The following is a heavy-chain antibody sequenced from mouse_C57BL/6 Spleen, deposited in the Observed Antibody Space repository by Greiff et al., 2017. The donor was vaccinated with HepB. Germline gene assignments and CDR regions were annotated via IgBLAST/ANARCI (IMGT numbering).Heavy chain of an antibody. J-gene: IGHJ4*01. CDR2: IWTGGGT. Sequence: VQLVESGPGLVAPSQSLSITCTVSGFSLTSYAISWVRQPPGKGLEWLGVIWTGGGTNYNSALKSRLSISKDNSKSQVFLKMNSLQTDDTARYYCARNPPNSNYDYAMDYWGQGTSVTVSS. D-gene: IGHD2-5*01. CDR3: ARNPPNSNYDYAMDY. CDR1: GFSLTSYA. V-gene: IGHV2-9-1*01.